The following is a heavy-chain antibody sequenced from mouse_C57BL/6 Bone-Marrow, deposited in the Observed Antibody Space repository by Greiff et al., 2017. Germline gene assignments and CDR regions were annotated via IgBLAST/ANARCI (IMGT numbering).Heavy chain of an antibody. D-gene: IGHD2-4*01. CDR2: ISSGGDYI. CDR3: TRGRGITAFYYYAMDY. V-gene: IGHV5-9-1*02. J-gene: IGHJ4*01. Sequence: EVMLVESGEGLVKPGGSLKLSCAASGFTFSSYAMSWVRQTPEKRLEWVAYISSGGDYIYYADTVKGRFTISRDNARNTVYLQMSSLKSEDTAMYYCTRGRGITAFYYYAMDYWGQGTSVTVSS. CDR1: GFTFSSYA.